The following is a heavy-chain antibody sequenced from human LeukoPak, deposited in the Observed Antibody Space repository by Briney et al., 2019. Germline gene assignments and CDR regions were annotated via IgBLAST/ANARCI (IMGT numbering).Heavy chain of an antibody. Sequence: AGGSLRLSCAASGFTFSSYAMHWVRQAPGKGLEYVSAISSNGGSTYYANSVKGRFTISRDNSKNTLYLQMGSLRAEDMALDYCAKDRHGGGAPAGTPYYYYMDVWGKGTTVTVSS. D-gene: IGHD6-13*01. J-gene: IGHJ6*03. CDR3: AKDRHGGGAPAGTPYYYYMDV. V-gene: IGHV3-64*01. CDR1: GFTFSSYA. CDR2: ISSNGGST.